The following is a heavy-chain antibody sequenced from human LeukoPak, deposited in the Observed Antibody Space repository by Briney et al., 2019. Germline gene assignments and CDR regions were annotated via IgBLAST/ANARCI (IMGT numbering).Heavy chain of an antibody. CDR1: GGTFSSYA. V-gene: IGHV1-69*06. D-gene: IGHD1-1*01. CDR2: IIPIFGTA. Sequence: SVKVSCKASGGTFSSYAISWVRQAPGQGLEWMGGIIPIFGTANYAQKFQGGVTITADKSTSTAYMELSSLRSEDTAVYYCARGRATGTTPYYYYMDVWGKGTTVTVSS. J-gene: IGHJ6*03. CDR3: ARGRATGTTPYYYYMDV.